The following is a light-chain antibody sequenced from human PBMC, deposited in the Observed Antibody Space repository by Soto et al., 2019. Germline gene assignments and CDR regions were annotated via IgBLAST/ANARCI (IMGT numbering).Light chain of an antibody. V-gene: IGLV2-8*01. CDR1: SSDVGASNH. CDR2: EVT. J-gene: IGLJ2*01. CDR3: TSYAGTNNPVI. Sequence: QSALSQPPSASGSPGQSVAISCTGTSSDVGASNHVSWYQQHPGKAPKLMIFEVTKRPSGVPDRFSGSKSGNTASLTVSGLQAEDEADYYCTSYAGTNNPVIFGGGTKLTVL.